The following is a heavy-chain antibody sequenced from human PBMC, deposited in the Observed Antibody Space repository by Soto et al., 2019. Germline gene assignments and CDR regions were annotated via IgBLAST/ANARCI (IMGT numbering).Heavy chain of an antibody. J-gene: IGHJ6*02. Sequence: SETLSLTCPVSGGSISSGDYYWSWIRQPPGKGLEWIGYIYYSGSTNYNPSLKSRVTISVDTPKNQFSLKLSSVTAADTAVYYCARRGYGPGFPYYYGMDVWGQGTTVTVSS. CDR1: GGSISSGDYY. CDR3: ARRGYGPGFPYYYGMDV. V-gene: IGHV4-61*08. D-gene: IGHD3-10*01. CDR2: IYYSGST.